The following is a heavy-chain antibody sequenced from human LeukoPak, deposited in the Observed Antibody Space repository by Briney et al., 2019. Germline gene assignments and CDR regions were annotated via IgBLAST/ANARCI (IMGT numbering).Heavy chain of an antibody. Sequence: SETLSLTCAVYGGSFSGYYWSWIRQHPGRGLEWIGYIYYSGSTYYNPSLKSRVTISVDASKNQFSLKLSSVTAADTAVYYCARARYQLLPTFDYWGQGTLVTVSS. D-gene: IGHD2-2*01. V-gene: IGHV4-31*11. CDR1: GGSFSGYY. J-gene: IGHJ4*02. CDR3: ARARYQLLPTFDY. CDR2: IYYSGST.